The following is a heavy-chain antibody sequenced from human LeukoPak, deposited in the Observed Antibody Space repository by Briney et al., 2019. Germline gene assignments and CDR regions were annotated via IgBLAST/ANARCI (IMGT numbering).Heavy chain of an antibody. D-gene: IGHD3-22*01. CDR3: ARTDGGYYYDSSGYFHY. J-gene: IGHJ4*02. CDR2: IIPIFGTA. V-gene: IGHV1-69*13. CDR1: GGTFSSYA. Sequence: ASVKVSCKASGGTFSSYAISRVRQAPGQGLEWMGGIIPIFGTANYAQKFQGRVTITADESTSTAYMELSSLRSEDTAVYYCARTDGGYYYDSSGYFHYWGQGTLVTVSS.